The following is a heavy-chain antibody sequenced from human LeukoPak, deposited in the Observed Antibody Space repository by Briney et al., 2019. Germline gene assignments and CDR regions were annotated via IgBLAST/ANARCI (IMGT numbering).Heavy chain of an antibody. Sequence: GGSLRLSCAASGFTFSSYWMSWVRQAPGKGLEWVANIKQDGSEKYYVDSVKGRFTISRDNAKNSLYLQMNSLRAEDTAVYYCARYTFGGVIVIDYWSQGTLVTVSS. CDR3: ARYTFGGVIVIDY. CDR1: GFTFSSYW. J-gene: IGHJ4*02. D-gene: IGHD3-16*02. CDR2: IKQDGSEK. V-gene: IGHV3-7*01.